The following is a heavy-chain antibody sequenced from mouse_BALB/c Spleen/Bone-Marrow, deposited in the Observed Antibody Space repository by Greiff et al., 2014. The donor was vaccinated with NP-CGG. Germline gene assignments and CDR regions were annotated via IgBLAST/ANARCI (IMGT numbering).Heavy chain of an antibody. Sequence: QVQLQQSGAEVVRPGTSVKVSCKASGYAFTNYLIEWVKQRPGQGLEWIGVINPGRGGTNYNEKFKGKATLTADKSSSTAYMQFSSLTSDDSAVYFCARLRRGGFYTMDYWGQGTSVTVSS. D-gene: IGHD2-12*01. J-gene: IGHJ4*01. V-gene: IGHV1-54*01. CDR3: ARLRRGGFYTMDY. CDR1: GYAFTNYL. CDR2: INPGRGGT.